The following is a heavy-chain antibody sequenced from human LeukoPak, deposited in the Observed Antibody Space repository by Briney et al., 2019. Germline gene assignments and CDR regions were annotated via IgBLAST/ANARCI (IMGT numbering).Heavy chain of an antibody. V-gene: IGHV3-23*01. J-gene: IGHJ4*02. CDR3: AKDSGSGWSQFDY. D-gene: IGHD6-19*01. CDR2: ISGSGGST. Sequence: WGSLRLSCAASGFTFSSYAMSWVRQAPGKGLEWVSAISGSGGSTYYADSVKGRFTISRDNSKNTLYLQMNSLRAEDTAVYYCAKDSGSGWSQFDYWGQGTLVTVSS. CDR1: GFTFSSYA.